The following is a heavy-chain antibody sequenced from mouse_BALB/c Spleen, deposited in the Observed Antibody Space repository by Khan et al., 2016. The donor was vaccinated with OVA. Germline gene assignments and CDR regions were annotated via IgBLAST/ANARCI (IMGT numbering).Heavy chain of an antibody. CDR1: GFTFSSYV. CDR2: ISSIGSHT. V-gene: IGHV5-9-1*01. D-gene: IGHD2-12*01. CDR3: ARKGGNCYDGRFDY. J-gene: IGHJ2*01. Sequence: EVELVESGGGLVKPGGSLKLSCAASGFTFSSYVRSWVRQTPEKRLEWVANISSIGSHTYYPATPKGRITISRDNAQNPLYLPMSSLRTEDTAKYFYARKGGNCYDGRFDYWGQGTTLTVSS.